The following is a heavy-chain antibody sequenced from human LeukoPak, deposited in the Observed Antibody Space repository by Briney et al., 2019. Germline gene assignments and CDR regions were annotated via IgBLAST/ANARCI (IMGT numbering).Heavy chain of an antibody. V-gene: IGHV4-38-2*02. D-gene: IGHD3-16*01. J-gene: IGHJ4*02. Sequence: SETLSLTCTVSGYSISSGYYWGWIRQSPGKGLEWIGSFYHSESTYYNPSLKSRVSISVDTSKNQFSLKLSSVTAADTAVYYCARVAPSRGFDYWGQGTLVTVSS. CDR3: ARVAPSRGFDY. CDR1: GYSISSGYY. CDR2: FYHSEST.